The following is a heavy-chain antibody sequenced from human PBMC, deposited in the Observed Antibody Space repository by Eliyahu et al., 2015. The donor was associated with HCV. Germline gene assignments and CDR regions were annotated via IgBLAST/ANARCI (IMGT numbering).Heavy chain of an antibody. D-gene: IGHD3-16*01. CDR1: XXTFSNFA. CDR2: IMPIFGRV. CDR3: ARGTLGGRAFTSGSFDQ. Sequence: QVLLEQSGAEARKPGSXVQVXCXTXXXTFSNFALSWVRQAPGQGLEWVGGIMPIFGRVDYAQKFLGRVTIAADDSTTTVYMELSGLRSEDTATYYCARGTLGGRAFTSGSFDQWGQGTLVSVSA. J-gene: IGHJ4*02. V-gene: IGHV1-69*01.